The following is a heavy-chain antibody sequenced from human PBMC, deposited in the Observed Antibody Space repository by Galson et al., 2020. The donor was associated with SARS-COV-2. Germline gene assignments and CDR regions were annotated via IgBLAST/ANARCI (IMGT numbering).Heavy chain of an antibody. J-gene: IGHJ6*03. D-gene: IGHD3-22*01. CDR3: AISGYYDSSGFSLGDLNYYYYMDV. Sequence: GESLKISCEASGFTFSNYGMSWVRQAPGKGLEWVSLISGSATTTYYADSVTGRFTLSRDNSKKTVYLQMNSLRVEDSALYYCAISGYYDSSGFSLGDLNYYYYMDVWGKGTTVTVSS. CDR1: GFTFSNYG. V-gene: IGHV3-23*01. CDR2: ISGSATTT.